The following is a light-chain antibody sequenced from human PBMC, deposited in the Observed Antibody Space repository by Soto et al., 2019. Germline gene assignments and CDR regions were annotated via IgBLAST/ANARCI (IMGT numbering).Light chain of an antibody. CDR1: QSIVSW. Sequence: DIQMTQSPSTLSAFVGDRVTITCRASQSIVSWLAWYQQKPGKAPKLLIYKASTLQNGVPARISVSGFGTEFTLTISSLQPGDLETHYCQQDYSYWTFGQGTKVEIK. CDR2: KAS. J-gene: IGKJ1*01. V-gene: IGKV1-5*03. CDR3: QQDYSYWT.